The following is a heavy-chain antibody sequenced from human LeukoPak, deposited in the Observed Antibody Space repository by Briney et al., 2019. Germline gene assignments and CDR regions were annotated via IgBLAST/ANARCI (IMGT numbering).Heavy chain of an antibody. J-gene: IGHJ3*02. D-gene: IGHD2-21*02. V-gene: IGHV3-7*01. CDR3: ARPWGVTSHYPTDRDAFDI. Sequence: PGGSLRLSCAASGFTFSSYWMSWVRQAPGKGLEWVANIKQDGSEKYYVDSVKGRFTISRDNSKNTLYLQMNSLRAEDTAVYYCARPWGVTSHYPTDRDAFDIWGQGTMVTVSS. CDR2: IKQDGSEK. CDR1: GFTFSSYW.